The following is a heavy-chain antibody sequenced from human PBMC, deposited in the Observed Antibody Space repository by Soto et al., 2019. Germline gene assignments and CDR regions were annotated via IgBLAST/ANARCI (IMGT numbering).Heavy chain of an antibody. D-gene: IGHD4-4*01. V-gene: IGHV3-11*01. CDR3: ARDLVTTVFDY. Sequence: GGSLRLSCAASGFTFSDYYMSWIRQAPGKGLEWVSYISSSGSTVYYADSVKGRFTISRDNAKNSLYLQMNSLRAEDTAVYYCARDLVTTVFDYWGQGTLVTVSS. J-gene: IGHJ4*02. CDR1: GFTFSDYY. CDR2: ISSSGSTV.